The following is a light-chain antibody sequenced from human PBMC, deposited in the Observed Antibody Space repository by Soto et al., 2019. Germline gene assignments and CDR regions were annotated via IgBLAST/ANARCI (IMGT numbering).Light chain of an antibody. CDR2: DAS. Sequence: DIQMTQSPSTLSSSVGDRVSITCRASQRVNTCLAWYQQKPGKAPTLLIYDASSLQSGVPSRFSGSVSGTELTLTISSLQPDDFATYYCQQYQIDWTFGQGTQVEIK. J-gene: IGKJ1*01. CDR3: QQYQIDWT. V-gene: IGKV1-5*01. CDR1: QRVNTC.